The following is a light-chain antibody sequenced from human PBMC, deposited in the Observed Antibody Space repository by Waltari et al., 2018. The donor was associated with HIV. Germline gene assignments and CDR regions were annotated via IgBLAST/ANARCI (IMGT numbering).Light chain of an antibody. CDR1: QSLLNSNGFNY. J-gene: IGKJ5*01. Sequence: DIVMTQSPLSLPVTPGEPASISCSSSQSLLNSNGFNYLDWYLQKPGQSQRLLIYLASDRAPGVPDRFSGSGSGTDFTLKISRVEAEDVGVYYWMQALQTPLITFGQGTRLEIK. CDR3: MQALQTPLIT. CDR2: LAS. V-gene: IGKV2-28*01.